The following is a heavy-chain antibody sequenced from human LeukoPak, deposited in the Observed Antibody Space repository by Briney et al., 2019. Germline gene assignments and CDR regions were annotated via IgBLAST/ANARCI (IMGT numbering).Heavy chain of an antibody. CDR1: GGSVSFYY. J-gene: IGHJ4*02. D-gene: IGHD6-13*01. CDR2: VYYTGNT. V-gene: IGHV4-59*08. Sequence: SETLSLTCTVSGGSVSFYYWNWIRQPPGKGLEWMGYVYYTGNTNYNPSLKSRVTISVGTSKHQFSLKLSSVTAADTAVYYCARRGRAAAADFDYWGQGTLVTVSS. CDR3: ARRGRAAAADFDY.